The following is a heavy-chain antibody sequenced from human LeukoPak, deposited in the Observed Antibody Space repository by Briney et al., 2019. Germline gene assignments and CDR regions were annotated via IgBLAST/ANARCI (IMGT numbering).Heavy chain of an antibody. V-gene: IGHV3-21*01. Sequence: PGWSLRLSRAASGGSYINYGMRGVRQARARGREGVASISSGSGYIFYGDSAKGRFTISRDNAKDSLFLQMNSLTVEDTAVYYCARDEGHTVTNEYFQHWGQGTLVTVSS. CDR1: GGSYINYG. CDR3: ARDEGHTVTNEYFQH. D-gene: IGHD2-2*01. CDR2: ISSGSGYI. J-gene: IGHJ1*01.